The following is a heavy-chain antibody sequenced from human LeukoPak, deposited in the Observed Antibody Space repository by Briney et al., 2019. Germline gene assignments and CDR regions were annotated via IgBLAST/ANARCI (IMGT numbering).Heavy chain of an antibody. CDR1: GFTFSSYG. J-gene: IGHJ6*03. CDR3: ARDRGRSRYYIDV. CDR2: IWSGESYT. D-gene: IGHD3-10*01. V-gene: IGHV3-33*08. Sequence: GRSLRLSCAASGFTFSSYGMHWVRQAPGKGLEWVAIIWSGESYTYYADSVKGRFTISRDDSKNTLFLQMNGLRAEDTALYYCARDRGRSRYYIDVWGRGTMVTVSS.